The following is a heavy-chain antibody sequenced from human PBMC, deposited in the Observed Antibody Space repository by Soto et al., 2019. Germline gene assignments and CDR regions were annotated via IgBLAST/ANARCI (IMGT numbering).Heavy chain of an antibody. Sequence: ASVKVSCKVSGYTLTELSMHWVRQAPGKGLEWMGGFDPEDGETIYAQKFQGRVTMTEDTSTDTAYMELSSLRSEDTAVYYCASSGEYYYYMDVWGKGTTVTVSS. J-gene: IGHJ6*03. CDR3: ASSGEYYYYMDV. CDR1: GYTLTELS. D-gene: IGHD3-10*01. V-gene: IGHV1-24*01. CDR2: FDPEDGET.